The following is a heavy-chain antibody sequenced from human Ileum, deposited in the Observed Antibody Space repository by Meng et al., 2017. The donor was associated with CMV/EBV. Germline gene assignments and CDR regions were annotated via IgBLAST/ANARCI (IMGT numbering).Heavy chain of an antibody. J-gene: IGHJ4*01. D-gene: IGHD1-14*01. Sequence: LSCAASGFGFSYYWMRWVRQARRKGQVWVSHINSGGTCTRCADSVKGRCTISRDNAKNMLYLEINSLRAEDTAVYYCARENNGPEEYWGQGTLVTVSS. CDR2: INSGGTCT. CDR1: GFGFSYYW. CDR3: ARENNGPEEY. V-gene: IGHV3-74*01.